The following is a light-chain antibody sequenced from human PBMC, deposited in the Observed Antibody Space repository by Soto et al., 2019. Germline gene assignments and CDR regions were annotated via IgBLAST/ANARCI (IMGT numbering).Light chain of an antibody. CDR1: SSDVGGYNY. J-gene: IGLJ2*01. CDR2: EVS. Sequence: QSALTQPASVSGSPGQSITISCPGTSSDVGGYNYVSWYQQHPGKAPKLIIYEVSNRPSGISNRFSGSKSGNTASLTISGLQAEDEADYYCSSYTSSSTLVFGGGTKLTVL. CDR3: SSYTSSSTLV. V-gene: IGLV2-14*01.